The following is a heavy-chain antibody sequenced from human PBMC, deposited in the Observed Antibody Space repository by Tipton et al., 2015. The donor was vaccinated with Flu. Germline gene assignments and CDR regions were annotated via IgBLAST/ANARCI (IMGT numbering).Heavy chain of an antibody. V-gene: IGHV4-4*07. CDR3: ASGNFYDSSGYFAF. CDR2: THTNGNT. CDR1: GGSINRYY. Sequence: GLVKPSETLFLTCTVSGGSINRYYWSWIRQSVGKGPEWIGRTHTNGNTNYNSSFGSRLTMSVDTSKSQFSMTLTSVTVADTAVYYCASGNFYDSSGYFAFWGQGILVTVSS. D-gene: IGHD3-22*01. J-gene: IGHJ4*02.